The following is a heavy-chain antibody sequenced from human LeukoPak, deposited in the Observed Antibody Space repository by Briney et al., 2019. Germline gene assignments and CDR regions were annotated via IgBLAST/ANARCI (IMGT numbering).Heavy chain of an antibody. CDR3: ARRRYYDSSGYYY. D-gene: IGHD3-22*01. CDR1: GYSFTSYW. V-gene: IGHV5-51*01. CDR2: IYPGDSDT. Sequence: GESLKISCKGSGYSFTSYWIGWVRQMPGKGLEWMGIIYPGDSDTRYSPSFQGQVTISADKSISTAYLQWSSLKDSDTAMYYCARRRYYDSSGYYYWGQGTLVTVSS. J-gene: IGHJ4*02.